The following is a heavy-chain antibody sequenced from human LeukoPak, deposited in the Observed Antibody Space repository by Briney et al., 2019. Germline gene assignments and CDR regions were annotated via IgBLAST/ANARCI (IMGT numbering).Heavy chain of an antibody. Sequence: PGGSPRLSCAASGFIFSNYAIGWARQGPGRGLEWGCGINTRVGTFIADSVKGRFTISRDNSKNTLYLQMNNLRAEDTAVYYCAKECAHYESSGVFYLDYWGQGTPVTVSS. D-gene: IGHD3-22*01. CDR3: AKECAHYESSGVFYLDY. V-gene: IGHV3-23*01. CDR1: GFIFSNYA. CDR2: INTRVGT. J-gene: IGHJ4*02.